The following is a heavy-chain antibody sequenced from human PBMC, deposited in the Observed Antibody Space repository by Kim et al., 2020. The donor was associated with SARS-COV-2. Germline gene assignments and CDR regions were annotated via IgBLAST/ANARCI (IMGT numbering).Heavy chain of an antibody. J-gene: IGHJ4*02. Sequence: GGSLRLSCAASGFTFSSYSMNWVRQAPGKGLEWVSYISSSSSTIYYADSVKGRFTISRDNAKNSLYLQMNFLRDEDTAVYYCARSIVVVPAAAYFDYWGQGTLVTVSS. V-gene: IGHV3-48*02. CDR1: GFTFSSYS. CDR2: ISSSSSTI. D-gene: IGHD2-2*01. CDR3: ARSIVVVPAAAYFDY.